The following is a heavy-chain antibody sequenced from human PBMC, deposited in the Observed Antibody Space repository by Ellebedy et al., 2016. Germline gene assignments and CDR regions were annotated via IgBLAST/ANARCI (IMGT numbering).Heavy chain of an antibody. CDR1: QYSFISYW. V-gene: IGHV5-51*01. CDR3: ARREYFRGSHWFHP. J-gene: IGHJ5*02. Sequence: GESLKISCKGSQYSFISYWIGWVRQMPGKGLEFMGIIYPGDSDTKYNPSFQGQVTISADRSTSTAYLQWSGLKASDTAMYFCARREYFRGSHWFHPWGQGTLVTVAS. D-gene: IGHD5-12*01. CDR2: IYPGDSDT.